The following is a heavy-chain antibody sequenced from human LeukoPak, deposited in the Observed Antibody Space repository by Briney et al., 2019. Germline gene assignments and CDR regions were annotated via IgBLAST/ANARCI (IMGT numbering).Heavy chain of an antibody. CDR2: IGTAGDT. Sequence: PGGSLRLSCAASGFTFSSYDMHWVRQATGKGLEWDSAIGTAGDTYYPGSVKGRFTISRENAKNSLYLQMNSLRAGDTAVYYCARGKYYYDSSGQYYFDHWGQGTLVTVSS. J-gene: IGHJ4*02. CDR3: ARGKYYYDSSGQYYFDH. V-gene: IGHV3-13*01. D-gene: IGHD3-22*01. CDR1: GFTFSSYD.